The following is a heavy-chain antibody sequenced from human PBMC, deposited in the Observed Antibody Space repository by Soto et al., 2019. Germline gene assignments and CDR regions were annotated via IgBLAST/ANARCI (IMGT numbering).Heavy chain of an antibody. CDR3: ARDLSGTGLDI. V-gene: IGHV4-4*07. D-gene: IGHD1-26*01. CDR1: GDSIGRFY. Sequence: SETLSLTCNVSGDSIGRFYWSWIRQSAEKGLEWIGRVYSTGGTAYNPALKGRVTISLDRSNNHVSLEMNSVTAADTVVYFCARDLSGTGLDIWGRGTRVTVSS. J-gene: IGHJ6*02. CDR2: VYSTGGT.